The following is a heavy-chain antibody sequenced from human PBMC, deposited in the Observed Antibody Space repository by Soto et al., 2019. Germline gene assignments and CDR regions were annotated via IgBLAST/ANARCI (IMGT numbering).Heavy chain of an antibody. J-gene: IGHJ6*02. CDR3: ARESIAKDDDGYYGMDV. V-gene: IGHV1-46*01. CDR2: INPSGGST. CDR1: GYTFTSYY. Sequence: GASVKVSCKASGYTFTSYYMHWVRQAPGQGLEWMGIINPSGGSTSYAQKSQGRVTMTRDTSTSTVYMELSSLRSEDTAVYYCARESIAKDDDGYYGMDVWGQGTTVTVSS. D-gene: IGHD6-13*01.